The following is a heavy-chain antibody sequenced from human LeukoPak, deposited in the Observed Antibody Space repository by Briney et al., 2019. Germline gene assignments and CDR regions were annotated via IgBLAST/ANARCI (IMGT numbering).Heavy chain of an antibody. CDR1: GDSISSGGYS. J-gene: IGHJ4*02. CDR3: ARIPTYYYDSSGYYLSYYFDY. D-gene: IGHD3-22*01. V-gene: IGHV4-30-4*07. Sequence: SETLSLTCAVSGDSISSGGYSWSWIRQPPGKGLEWIGYIYNSGSTKYNPSLKSRVTISVDTSKNQFSLKLNSVTAADTAVYYCARIPTYYYDSSGYYLSYYFDYWGQGTLVTVSS. CDR2: IYNSGST.